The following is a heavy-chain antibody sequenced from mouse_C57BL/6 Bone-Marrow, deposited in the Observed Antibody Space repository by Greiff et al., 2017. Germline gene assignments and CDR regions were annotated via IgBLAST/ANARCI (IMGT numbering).Heavy chain of an antibody. CDR3: ARSSYYYGSSYGYFDV. Sequence: DVHLVESGGGLVQPGGSLSLSCAASGFTFTDYYMSWVRQPPGKALEWLGFIRNKANGYTTEYSASVKGRFTISRDNSQSILYLQMNALRAEDSATYYCARSSYYYGSSYGYFDVWGTGTTVTVSS. V-gene: IGHV7-3*01. J-gene: IGHJ1*03. CDR1: GFTFTDYY. D-gene: IGHD1-1*01. CDR2: IRNKANGYTT.